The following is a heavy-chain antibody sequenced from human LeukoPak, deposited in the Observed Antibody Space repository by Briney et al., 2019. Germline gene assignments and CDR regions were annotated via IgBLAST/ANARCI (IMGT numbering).Heavy chain of an antibody. V-gene: IGHV3-7*01. CDR3: ARDLVHSRAFDI. CDR1: GFTFSDYY. J-gene: IGHJ3*02. Sequence: GGSLRLSCAASGFTFSDYYMSWVRQAPGKGLEWVANIKQDGSEKYYVDSVKGRFTISRDNAKNSLYLQMNSLRAEDTAVYYCARDLVHSRAFDIWGQGTMVTVSS. CDR2: IKQDGSEK. D-gene: IGHD1-1*01.